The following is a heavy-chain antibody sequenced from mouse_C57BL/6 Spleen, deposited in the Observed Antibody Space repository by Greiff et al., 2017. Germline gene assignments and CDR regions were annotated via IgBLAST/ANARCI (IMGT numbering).Heavy chain of an antibody. D-gene: IGHD2-3*01. CDR1: GYTFTSYW. CDR3: ARGDYDGYYVYAMDY. J-gene: IGHJ4*01. Sequence: QVQLQQPGTELVKPGASVKLSCKASGYTFTSYWMHWVKQRPGQGLEWIGNINPSNGGTNYNEKFKSKATLTVDKSSSTAYMQLSSLTSEDSAVYYCARGDYDGYYVYAMDYWCQGTSVTVSS. CDR2: INPSNGGT. V-gene: IGHV1-53*01.